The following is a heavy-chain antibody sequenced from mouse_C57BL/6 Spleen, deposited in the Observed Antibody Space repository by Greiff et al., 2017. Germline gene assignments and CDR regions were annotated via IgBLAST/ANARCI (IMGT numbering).Heavy chain of an antibody. CDR1: GYTFTSYW. CDR2: IYPGSGST. Sequence: QVHVKQPGAELVKPGASVKMSCKASGYTFTSYWITWVKQRPGQGLEWIGDIYPGSGSTNYNEKFKSKATLTVDTSSSTAYMQLSSLTSEDSAVYYCATTVVPNWYFDVWGTGTTVTVSS. V-gene: IGHV1-55*01. J-gene: IGHJ1*03. CDR3: ATTVVPNWYFDV. D-gene: IGHD1-1*01.